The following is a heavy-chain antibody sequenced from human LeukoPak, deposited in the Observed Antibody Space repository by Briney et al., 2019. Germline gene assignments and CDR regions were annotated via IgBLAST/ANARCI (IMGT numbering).Heavy chain of an antibody. J-gene: IGHJ4*02. CDR1: GGSFSGYY. V-gene: IGHV4-34*01. D-gene: IGHD5-18*01. Sequence: SETLSLTCAVYGGSFSGYYWSWIRQPPGKGLEWIGEINHSGSTNYNPSLKSRVTISVDTSKNQFSPKLSSVTAADTAVYYCARGGYSYGLHYWGQGTLVTVSS. CDR3: ARGGYSYGLHY. CDR2: INHSGST.